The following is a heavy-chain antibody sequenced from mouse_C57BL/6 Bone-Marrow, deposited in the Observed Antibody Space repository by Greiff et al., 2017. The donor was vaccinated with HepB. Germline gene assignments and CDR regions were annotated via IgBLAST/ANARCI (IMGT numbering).Heavy chain of an antibody. CDR1: GYTFTDYY. V-gene: IGHV1-19*01. CDR3: ATHVNYAMDY. J-gene: IGHJ4*01. Sequence: EVKLQESGPVLVKPGASVKMSCKASGYTFTDYYMNWVKQSHGKSLEWIGVINPYNGGTSYNQKFKGKATLTVDKSSSTAYMELNSLTSEDSAVYYCATHVNYAMDYWGQGTSVTVSS. CDR2: INPYNGGT.